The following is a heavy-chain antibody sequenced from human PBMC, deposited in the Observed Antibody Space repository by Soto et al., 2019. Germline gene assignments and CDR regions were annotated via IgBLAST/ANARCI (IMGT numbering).Heavy chain of an antibody. J-gene: IGHJ4*01. CDR1: GFIFGSYA. CDR2: ISGSGVYT. CDR3: AKTDYCGGGSCRYFDY. D-gene: IGHD2-15*01. V-gene: IGHV3-23*01. Sequence: GGSLRLSYAPSGFIFGSYAMSWVRQAPGRGLEWVSGISGSGVYTYYADSVKGRFTISRDNSKNTLYLQMNSLRAEETAVYHCAKTDYCGGGSCRYFDYWGHGTLVTVSS.